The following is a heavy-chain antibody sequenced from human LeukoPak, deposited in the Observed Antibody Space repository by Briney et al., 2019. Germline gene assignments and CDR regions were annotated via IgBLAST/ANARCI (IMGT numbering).Heavy chain of an antibody. Sequence: GGSLRLSCAASGFTFSDYYMSWIRQALGKGLEWVSTIDKTTYPTFYADSVKGRFTISRDNSKNTLYPQTNSLRTEDTAVYFCAKFEGATIPGWFNDYWGQGILVTVSS. J-gene: IGHJ4*02. CDR3: AKFEGATIPGWFNDY. CDR2: IDKTTYPT. CDR1: GFTFSDYY. D-gene: IGHD6-19*01. V-gene: IGHV3-23*05.